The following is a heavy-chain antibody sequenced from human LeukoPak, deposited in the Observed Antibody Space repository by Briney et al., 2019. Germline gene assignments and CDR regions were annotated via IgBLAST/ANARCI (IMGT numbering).Heavy chain of an antibody. D-gene: IGHD3-9*01. V-gene: IGHV3-9*01. Sequence: PGGSLRLSCAASGFTFDDYAMHWVRQAPGKGLEWVSGINWNSNRISYADSVKGRFTISRDNAKNSLYLQMNSLRAEDTAVYYCARDEIYYDILTGYRHFDYWGQGTLVTVSS. CDR2: INWNSNRI. J-gene: IGHJ4*02. CDR3: ARDEIYYDILTGYRHFDY. CDR1: GFTFDDYA.